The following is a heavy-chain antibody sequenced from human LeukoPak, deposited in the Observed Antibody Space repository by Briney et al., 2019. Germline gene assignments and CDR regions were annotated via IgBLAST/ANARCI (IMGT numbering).Heavy chain of an antibody. J-gene: IGHJ4*02. D-gene: IGHD3-16*02. Sequence: SETLSLTCAVYGGSFSGYYWSWIRQPPGKGLEWIGEINHSGSTNYNPSLKSRVTISVDTSKNQFSLKLSSVTVADTAVYYCARGRIMITFGGVIADLYYFDYWGQGTLVTVSS. CDR3: ARGRIMITFGGVIADLYYFDY. V-gene: IGHV4-34*01. CDR1: GGSFSGYY. CDR2: INHSGST.